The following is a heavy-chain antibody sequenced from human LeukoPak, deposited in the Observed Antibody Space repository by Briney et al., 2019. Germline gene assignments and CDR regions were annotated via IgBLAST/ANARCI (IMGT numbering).Heavy chain of an antibody. CDR2: IYSGGTT. V-gene: IGHV3-66*01. J-gene: IGHJ4*02. Sequence: GGSLRHSCAASGFTLSRTYMSWVPQAPGKGLEWVSVIYSGGTTYYADSVKGRFTISRDNSKNTLYLQMNSLRTEDTAVYYCARDLYLYGLYWGRGTLVTVSS. D-gene: IGHD2-8*01. CDR3: ARDLYLYGLY. CDR1: GFTLSRTY.